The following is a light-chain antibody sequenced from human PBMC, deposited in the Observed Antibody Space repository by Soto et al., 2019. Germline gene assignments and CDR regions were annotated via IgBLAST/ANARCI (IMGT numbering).Light chain of an antibody. Sequence: EIVLTQSPGTLSLSSGERATLSCRASQSVSSDYLAWYQQKPGQAPRVVISDASRRATGIPDRFSGSGSGTDFTLTISRLEPEDFALYYCRQYGSSPDTFGQGTKLQIK. J-gene: IGKJ2*01. CDR1: QSVSSDY. CDR3: RQYGSSPDT. V-gene: IGKV3-20*01. CDR2: DAS.